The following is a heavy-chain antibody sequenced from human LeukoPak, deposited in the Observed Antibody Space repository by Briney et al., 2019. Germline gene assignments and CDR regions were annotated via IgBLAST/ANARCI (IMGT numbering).Heavy chain of an antibody. D-gene: IGHD2-15*01. V-gene: IGHV1-69*02. J-gene: IGHJ5*02. CDR3: ARAVSCSGGSCQTDWFDP. CDR2: IIPSLGIA. Sequence: TVKVSCKASGGTFSSYTISWVRQAPGQGLEWMGRIIPSLGIADYAQKFQGRVTITADKSTSTAYMELSSLRSEDTAVYYCARAVSCSGGSCQTDWFDPWGQGTLVTVSS. CDR1: GGTFSSYT.